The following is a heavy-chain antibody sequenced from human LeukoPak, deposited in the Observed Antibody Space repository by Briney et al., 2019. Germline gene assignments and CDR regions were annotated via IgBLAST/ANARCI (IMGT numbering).Heavy chain of an antibody. J-gene: IGHJ4*02. Sequence: ASVKVSCKASGYTFTGYYMHWVRQAPGQGLEWMGRTNPNSGGTNYAQKFQGRVTMTRDTSISTAYMELSRLRSDDTAVYYCARVPQWLVGLYYFDYWGQGTLVTVSS. V-gene: IGHV1-2*06. CDR3: ARVPQWLVGLYYFDY. D-gene: IGHD6-19*01. CDR1: GYTFTGYY. CDR2: TNPNSGGT.